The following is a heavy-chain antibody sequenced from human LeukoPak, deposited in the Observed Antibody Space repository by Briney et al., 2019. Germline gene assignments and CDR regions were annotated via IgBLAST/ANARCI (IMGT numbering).Heavy chain of an antibody. D-gene: IGHD4-17*01. CDR1: GFTFSSYA. V-gene: IGHV3-23*01. CDR2: ISGSGGST. Sequence: GGSLRLSCAASGFTFSSYAMSWVRQAPGEGPEWVSAISGSGGSTYYADSVKGRFTISRDNSKNTLYLQMNSLRAEDTAVYYCARAQNDYGDYEGEGYFDYWGQGTLVTVSS. CDR3: ARAQNDYGDYEGEGYFDY. J-gene: IGHJ4*02.